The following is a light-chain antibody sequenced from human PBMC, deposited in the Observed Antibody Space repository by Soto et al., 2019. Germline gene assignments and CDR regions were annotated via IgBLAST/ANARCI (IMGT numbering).Light chain of an antibody. CDR2: EVS. J-gene: IGLJ2*01. CDR1: SSDVGNYKY. V-gene: IGLV2-23*02. CDR3: CSYAGSSPYIV. Sequence: QSVLTQPASVSGSPGQSITISCTGTSSDVGNYKYVSWYQQHPGKAPKLMIYEVSKRPSGLSDRFSGSKSGNTASLTISGVQPEDGADYYCCSYAGSSPYIVFGGGTQLTVL.